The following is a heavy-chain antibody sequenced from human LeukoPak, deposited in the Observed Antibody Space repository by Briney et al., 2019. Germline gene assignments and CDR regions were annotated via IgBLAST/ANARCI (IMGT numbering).Heavy chain of an antibody. J-gene: IGHJ4*02. CDR1: GFTFSDYY. Sequence: GGSLRLSCAASGFTFSDYYMSWIRQAPGKGLEWVSYISSSSSYTNYADSVKGRFTISRDNAKNSLYLQMNRLRAEDTAVYYCARGSENYDYVWGSYRYNGFDYWGQGALVTVSS. CDR3: ARGSENYDYVWGSYRYNGFDY. CDR2: ISSSSSYT. D-gene: IGHD3-16*02. V-gene: IGHV3-11*06.